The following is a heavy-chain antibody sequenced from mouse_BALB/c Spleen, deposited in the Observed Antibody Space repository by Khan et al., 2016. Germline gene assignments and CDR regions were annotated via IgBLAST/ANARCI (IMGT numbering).Heavy chain of an antibody. CDR1: GYSITSDYA. D-gene: IGHD1-1*01. V-gene: IGHV3-2*02. Sequence: EVQLQESGPGLVKPSQSLSLTCTVTGYSITSDYAWNWIRQFPGNKLEWMGYISYSGSTSYNPSLKSRISITRDTSKNQFFLQLNSVTTEDKATYYSASDYYGSSYFDYWGQGTTLTVSS. CDR2: ISYSGST. J-gene: IGHJ2*01. CDR3: ASDYYGSSYFDY.